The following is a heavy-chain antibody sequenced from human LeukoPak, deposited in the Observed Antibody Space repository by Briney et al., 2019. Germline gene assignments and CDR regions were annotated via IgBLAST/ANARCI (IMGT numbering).Heavy chain of an antibody. CDR2: FDHEDGEN. CDR3: ATSHCSSTSCYTRAFDI. Sequence: ASVKGSCKVSGYTLTELSMHWVRQAPGKGRVWMGGFDHEDGENIYAQKFQGRVNMTDDTSTDTPYIELSSLRSEDTAVYYCATSHCSSTSCYTRAFDIWGQGAMVTVSS. J-gene: IGHJ3*02. D-gene: IGHD2-2*02. CDR1: GYTLTELS. V-gene: IGHV1-24*01.